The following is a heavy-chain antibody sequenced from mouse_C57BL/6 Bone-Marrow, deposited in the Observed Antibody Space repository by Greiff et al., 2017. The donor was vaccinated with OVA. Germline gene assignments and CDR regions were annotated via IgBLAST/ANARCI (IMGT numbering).Heavy chain of an antibody. Sequence: QVQLQQPGAELVRPGTSVKLSCKASGYTFTSYWMHWVKQRPGQGLEWIGVIDPSDSYTNYNQKFKGKATLTVDTSSSTAYMQLSSLTSEDSAVYYCARESHRAWFAYWGQGTLVTVSA. CDR3: ARESHRAWFAY. V-gene: IGHV1-59*01. CDR2: IDPSDSYT. CDR1: GYTFTSYW. J-gene: IGHJ3*01.